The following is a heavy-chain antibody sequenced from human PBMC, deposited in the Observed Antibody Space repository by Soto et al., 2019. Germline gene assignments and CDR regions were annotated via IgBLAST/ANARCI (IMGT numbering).Heavy chain of an antibody. CDR1: GYTFTSYG. V-gene: IGHV1-18*01. J-gene: IGHJ6*02. D-gene: IGHD4-17*01. CDR3: ARVDGDDYYYYYGMDV. Sequence: QGQLVQPGAEVKKLGASVKVSCKASGYTFTSYGISWVRQAPGQGLEWMGWISAYNGNTNYAQKHQGRVTMTTDTSTSTAYMELRSLRSDDTAVYYCARVDGDDYYYYYGMDVWGQGTPVTVSS. CDR2: ISAYNGNT.